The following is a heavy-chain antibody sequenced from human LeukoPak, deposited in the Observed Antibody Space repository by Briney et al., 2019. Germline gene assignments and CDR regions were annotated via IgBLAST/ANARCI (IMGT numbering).Heavy chain of an antibody. D-gene: IGHD4-23*01. CDR3: ARRGDGGRSFDY. CDR2: IYSGGST. Sequence: GGSLRLSCAASGFTVSSNYMSWVRQAPGKGLEWVSVIYSGGSTYYADSVKGRFTISRDNSKNTLYLQVNSLRAEDTAVYYCARRGDGGRSFDYWGQGTLVTVSS. J-gene: IGHJ4*02. CDR1: GFTVSSNY. V-gene: IGHV3-53*01.